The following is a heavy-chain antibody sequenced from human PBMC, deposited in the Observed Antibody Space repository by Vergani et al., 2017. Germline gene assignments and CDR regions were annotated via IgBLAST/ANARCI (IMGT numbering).Heavy chain of an antibody. CDR2: IIPIFGTA. V-gene: IGHV1-69*01. CDR3: ASSRTMVLGVIIGAYGMDV. CDR1: GGTFSSYA. Sequence: QVQLVQSGAEVKKPGSSVKVSCKASGGTFSSYAISWVRQAPGQGLEWMGGIIPIFGTANYAQKVQGRVTITADESTSTAYMELSSLRSEDTAVYYWASSRTMVLGVIIGAYGMDVWGQGTTVTVSS. J-gene: IGHJ6*02. D-gene: IGHD3-10*01.